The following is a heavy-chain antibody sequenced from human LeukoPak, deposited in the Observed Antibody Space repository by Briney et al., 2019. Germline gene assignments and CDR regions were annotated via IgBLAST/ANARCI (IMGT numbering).Heavy chain of an antibody. CDR2: ISGSGRGGRT. V-gene: IGHV3-23*01. J-gene: IGHJ4*02. CDR1: GFTFSSYA. Sequence: GGSLRLSCAASGFTFSSYAMSWVRQAPGKGLEWVSGISGSGRGGRTYYADSVKGRFTISRDNSKNTLYLQMNSLRVEDTAIYYCAKSGLNRFDYWGQGTLVTVSS. CDR3: AKSGLNRFDY. D-gene: IGHD2-15*01.